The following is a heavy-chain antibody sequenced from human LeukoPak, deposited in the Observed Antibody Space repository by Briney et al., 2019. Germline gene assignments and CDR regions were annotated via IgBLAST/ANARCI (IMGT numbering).Heavy chain of an antibody. CDR3: ARDNIVGATTFDY. J-gene: IGHJ4*02. Sequence: PSETLSLTCTVSGGSISSSSYYWGWIRQPPGKGLEWIGSIYYSGSTYYNPSLKSRVTISVDTSKNQFSLKLSSVTAADTAVYYCARDNIVGATTFDYWGQGTLVTVSS. CDR2: IYYSGST. V-gene: IGHV4-39*07. CDR1: GGSISSSSYY. D-gene: IGHD1-26*01.